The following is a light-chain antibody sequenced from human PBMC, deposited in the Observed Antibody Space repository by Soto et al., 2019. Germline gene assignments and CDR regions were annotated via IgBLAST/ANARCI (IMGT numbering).Light chain of an antibody. CDR3: QQYGSSWT. CDR1: QSVSSSY. CDR2: GAS. Sequence: ENVLAQAPGTLSLSPGERATLSCRASQSVSSSYLAWYQQKPGQAPRLLIYGASSRATGIPDRFSGSGPGTDFTLTISRLEPEDFAVYYCQQYGSSWTFGQGTKVDI. V-gene: IGKV3-20*01. J-gene: IGKJ1*01.